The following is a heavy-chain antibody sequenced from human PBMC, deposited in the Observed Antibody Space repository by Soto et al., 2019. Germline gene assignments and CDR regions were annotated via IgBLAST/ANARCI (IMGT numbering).Heavy chain of an antibody. CDR1: GASIGSGGW. CDR3: ARPEGWTGPDQ. D-gene: IGHD2-8*02. J-gene: IGHJ5*02. CDR2: IFHDGNT. Sequence: PSETLSLTCAVSGASIGSGGWWSWVRQPPGKGLEWIAEIFHDGNTNYSPSLKSRVTISVDKSQNQFSLNVYSVTAADTAVYYCARPEGWTGPDQWGQGTLVTVSS. V-gene: IGHV4-4*02.